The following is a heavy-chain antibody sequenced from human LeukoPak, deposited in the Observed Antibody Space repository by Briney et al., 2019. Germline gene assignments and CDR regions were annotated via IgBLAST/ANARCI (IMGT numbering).Heavy chain of an antibody. CDR1: GYTFTSYD. V-gene: IGHV1-8*03. CDR3: ARASGAGYCSSTSCYTPIPDY. CDR2: MNPNSGNT. D-gene: IGHD2-2*02. J-gene: IGHJ4*02. Sequence: ASVKVSCKASGYTFTSYDINWVRQATGQGLEWMGWMNPNSGNTGYAQKFQGRVTITRNTSISTAYMELSSLRSEDTAVYYCARASGAGYCSSTSCYTPIPDYWGQGTLVTVSS.